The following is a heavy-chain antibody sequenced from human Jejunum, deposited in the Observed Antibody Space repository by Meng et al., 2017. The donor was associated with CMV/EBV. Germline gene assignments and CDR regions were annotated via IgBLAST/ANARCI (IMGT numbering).Heavy chain of an antibody. J-gene: IGHJ4*02. V-gene: IGHV4-34*01. CDR1: GPSFCGSS. Sequence: SPFYGPSFCGSSWSWIRQPPGKGLEWIGEINHIGSTKYNPSLRSRVTISLDTSKNQFSLKLNSVTAADTAIYYCARRVVPAAIGYWGQGSLVTVSS. CDR2: INHIGST. CDR3: ARRVVPAAIGY. D-gene: IGHD2-2*01.